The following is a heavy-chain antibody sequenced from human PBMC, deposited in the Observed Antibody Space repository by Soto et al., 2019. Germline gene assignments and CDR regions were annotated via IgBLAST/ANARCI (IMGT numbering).Heavy chain of an antibody. J-gene: IGHJ5*02. CDR2: IYYSGST. CDR3: ARARITIFGVVRENSHWFDP. D-gene: IGHD3-3*01. CDR1: GGSISSYY. Sequence: SETLSLTCTVSGGSISSYYWSWIRQPPGKGLEWIGYIYYSGSTNYNPSLKCRVTISVDTSKNQFSLKLSSVTAADTAVYYCARARITIFGVVRENSHWFDPWGQGTLVTVSS. V-gene: IGHV4-59*01.